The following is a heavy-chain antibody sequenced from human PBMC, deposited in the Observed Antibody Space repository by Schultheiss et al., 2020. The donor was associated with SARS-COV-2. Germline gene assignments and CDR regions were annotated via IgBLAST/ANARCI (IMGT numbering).Heavy chain of an antibody. CDR3: ARDRGDGYFDY. CDR2: IYYSGST. CDR1: GGSVSSGSYY. J-gene: IGHJ4*02. V-gene: IGHV4-61*01. D-gene: IGHD3-10*01. Sequence: SETLSLTCTVSGGSVSSGSYYWSWIRQPPGKGLEWIGYIYYSGSTNYNPSLKSRVTISVDTSKNQFSLKLSSVTAADTAVYYCARDRGDGYFDYWGQGTLVTVSS.